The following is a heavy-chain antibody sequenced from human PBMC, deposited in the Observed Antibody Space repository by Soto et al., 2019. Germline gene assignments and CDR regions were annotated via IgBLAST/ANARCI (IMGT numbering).Heavy chain of an antibody. J-gene: IGHJ4*02. CDR2: ISWNSGSI. V-gene: IGHV3-9*01. CDR1: GFTFDDYA. D-gene: IGHD6-13*01. CDR3: AREITGYSSSWFDY. Sequence: EVQLVESGGGLVQPGRSLRLSCAASGFTFDDYAIHWVRQAPGKGLEWVSGISWNSGSIGYADSVKGRFTISRDNAKNSLYLQMNSLRAEDTALYYCAREITGYSSSWFDYWGQGTLVTVSS.